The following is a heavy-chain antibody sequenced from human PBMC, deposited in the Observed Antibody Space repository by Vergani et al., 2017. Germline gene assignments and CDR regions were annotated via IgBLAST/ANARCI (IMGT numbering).Heavy chain of an antibody. CDR2: ISYDGSNK. D-gene: IGHD5-18*01. J-gene: IGHJ4*02. CDR1: GFTFSSYG. V-gene: IGHV3-30*03. Sequence: QVQLVESGGGVVQPGRSLRLSCAASGFTFSSYGMHWVHRAPGKGLEWVAVISYDGSNKYYADSMKGRFTITIDNSKNTLYLQMNSLRAEDTAVYYCATARGDSYGSDFDYWGQGTLVTVSS. CDR3: ATARGDSYGSDFDY.